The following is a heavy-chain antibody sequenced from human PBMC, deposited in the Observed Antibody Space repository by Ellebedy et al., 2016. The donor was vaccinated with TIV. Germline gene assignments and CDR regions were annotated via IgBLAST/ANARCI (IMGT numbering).Heavy chain of an antibody. Sequence: MPSETLSLTCTVSGGSISSGDYYWSWIRQPPGKGLEWIGYIYYSGSTYYNPSLKSRVTISVDTSKNQFFLKLSSVTAADTAVYYCARDSTTSRAFDIWGQGTMVTVSS. CDR3: ARDSTTSRAFDI. D-gene: IGHD4-17*01. CDR1: GGSISSGDYY. J-gene: IGHJ3*02. CDR2: IYYSGST. V-gene: IGHV4-30-4*01.